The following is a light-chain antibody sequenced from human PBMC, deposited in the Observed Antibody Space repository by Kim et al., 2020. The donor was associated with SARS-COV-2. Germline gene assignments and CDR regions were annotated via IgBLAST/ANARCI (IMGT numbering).Light chain of an antibody. J-gene: IGKJ1*01. CDR3: QQYNSYRT. CDR2: KAS. CDR1: QSISSW. Sequence: SASVGDRVTITCRASQSISSWLAWYQQKPGKAPKLLIYKASSLESGVPSRFSGSGSGTEFTLTISSLQPDDFATYYCQQYNSYRTFGQGTKVHIK. V-gene: IGKV1-5*03.